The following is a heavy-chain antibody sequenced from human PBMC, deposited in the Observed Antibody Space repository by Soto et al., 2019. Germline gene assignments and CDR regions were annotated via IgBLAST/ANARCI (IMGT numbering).Heavy chain of an antibody. V-gene: IGHV3-30-3*01. D-gene: IGHD3-10*02. J-gene: IGHJ4*02. CDR1: GFSFSSHA. CDR2: ISFDGSDQ. Sequence: PGGSLRLSCAASGFSFSSHAMHWVRQAPGKGLEWVAVISFDGSDQDYADSVKGRFTISRDNSKNTLSLHMNSLTAEDTAKYYCAKSRPSVEKTGDYVQNWGQGTLVTAPQ. CDR3: AKSRPSVEKTGDYVQN.